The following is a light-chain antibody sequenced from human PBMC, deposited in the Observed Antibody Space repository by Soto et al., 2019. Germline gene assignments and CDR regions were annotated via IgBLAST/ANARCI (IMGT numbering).Light chain of an antibody. V-gene: IGLV2-14*01. CDR2: EVS. J-gene: IGLJ1*01. CDR1: SSDVGVYNY. Sequence: QSALTQPASVSGSPGQSITTSCSGTSSDVGVYNYVSWYQQHPGKAPKLMIYEVSNRPSGVSNRFSGSKSGNTASLTISGLQAEDEADYYCSSYTSSSTLPYVFGPGTKVTVL. CDR3: SSYTSSSTLPYV.